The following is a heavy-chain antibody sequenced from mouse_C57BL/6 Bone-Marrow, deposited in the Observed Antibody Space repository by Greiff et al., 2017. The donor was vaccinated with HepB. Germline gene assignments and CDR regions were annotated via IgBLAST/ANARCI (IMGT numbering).Heavy chain of an antibody. CDR3: AVPRLLLRYPAWFAY. Sequence: QVQLQQSGAELARPGASVKLSCKASGYTFTSYGISWVKQRTGQGLEWIGEIYPRSGNTYYNEKFKGKATLTADKSSSTAYMELRSLTSEDSAVYFCAVPRLLLRYPAWFAYWGQGTLVTVSA. V-gene: IGHV1-81*01. CDR2: IYPRSGNT. J-gene: IGHJ3*01. D-gene: IGHD1-1*01. CDR1: GYTFTSYG.